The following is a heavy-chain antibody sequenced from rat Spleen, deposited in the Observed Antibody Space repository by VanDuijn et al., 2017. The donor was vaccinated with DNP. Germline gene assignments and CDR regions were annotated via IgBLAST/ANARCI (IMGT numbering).Heavy chain of an antibody. CDR3: TTDFERGY. CDR1: GFSFRDYD. V-gene: IGHV5S10*01. D-gene: IGHD1-11*01. CDR2: IHSDGSST. Sequence: EVQLVESGGGLVQPGRSLKLSCAASGFSFRDYDMAWVRQAPKKGLEWVTTIHSDGSSTYYRDSVRGRFTISRDNAKNTLYLQMDSLRSEDTATYYCTTDFERGYWGQGVMVTVSS. J-gene: IGHJ2*01.